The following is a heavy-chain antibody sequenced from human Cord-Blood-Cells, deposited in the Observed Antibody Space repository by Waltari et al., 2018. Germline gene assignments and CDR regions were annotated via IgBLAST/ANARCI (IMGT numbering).Heavy chain of an antibody. CDR3: AREAPDFGGVIVGNWFDP. D-gene: IGHD3-16*02. CDR2: IYHSGST. J-gene: IGHJ5*02. CDR1: GGSISSSNW. Sequence: QVQLQESGPGLVKPSGTLSLTCAVSGGSISSSNWWSWVRQPPGRGLEWIGEIYHSGSTNYNPSLKSRVTISVDKSKNQFSLKLSSVTAADTAVYYCAREAPDFGGVIVGNWFDPWGQGTLVTVSS. V-gene: IGHV4-4*02.